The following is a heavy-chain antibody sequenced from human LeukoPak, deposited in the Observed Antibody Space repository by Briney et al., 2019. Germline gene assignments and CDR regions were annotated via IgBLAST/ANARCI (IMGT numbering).Heavy chain of an antibody. CDR2: ISWNSGSI. Sequence: PGRSLRLSCAASGFTFDDYAMHWVRQAPGKGLEWVSGISWNSGSIGYADSVKGRFTISRDNAKNSLYLQMNSLRAEDTALYYCAKDIGYCSSTSRYTNYYYYGMDVWGQGTTVTVSS. D-gene: IGHD2-2*02. CDR3: AKDIGYCSSTSRYTNYYYYGMDV. V-gene: IGHV3-9*01. J-gene: IGHJ6*02. CDR1: GFTFDDYA.